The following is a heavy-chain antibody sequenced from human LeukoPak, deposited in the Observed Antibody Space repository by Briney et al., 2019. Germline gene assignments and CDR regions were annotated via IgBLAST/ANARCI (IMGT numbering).Heavy chain of an antibody. CDR2: IYTSGSN. D-gene: IGHD3-22*01. V-gene: IGHV4-61*02. CDR1: GGSISSGSYY. CDR3: ARDQYYDSSTYSEIDY. Sequence: SETLSLTCTVSGGSISSGSYYWSWIRQPAGKGLEWIGRIYTSGSNNYNPSLKSRVTISLDTSKNQFSLKMSSVTDAAEAVYYCARDQYYDSSTYSEIDYWGQGTLVTVSS. J-gene: IGHJ4*02.